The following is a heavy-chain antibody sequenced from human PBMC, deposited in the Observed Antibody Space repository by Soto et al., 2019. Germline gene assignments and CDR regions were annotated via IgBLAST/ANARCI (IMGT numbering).Heavy chain of an antibody. CDR1: GYSFTSYW. CDR3: AKQSPYTGSYYVLFDY. CDR2: IYPGDSDA. D-gene: IGHD1-26*01. Sequence: GASLKISCKVSGYSFTSYWIGWVRQMPGKGPEWMGIIYPGDSDARYSPSFQGQVTISADKSISTAYLQWSSLKASDTAMYYCAKQSPYTGSYYVLFDYWGQGTQVTVSS. V-gene: IGHV5-51*01. J-gene: IGHJ4*02.